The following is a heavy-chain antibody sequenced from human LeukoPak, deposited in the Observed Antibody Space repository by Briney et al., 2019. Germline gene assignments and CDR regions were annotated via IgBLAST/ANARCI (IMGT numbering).Heavy chain of an antibody. J-gene: IGHJ6*03. V-gene: IGHV1-18*01. CDR3: ARDSPQSKAAGSGGYYYYYMDV. CDR2: ISAYNGNT. D-gene: IGHD6-13*01. CDR1: GYTFTSYG. Sequence: ASVKVSCKASGYTFTSYGISWVRQAPGQGLEWMGWISAYNGNTNYAQKLQGRVTMTTHTSTSTAYMELRSLRSDDTAVYYCARDSPQSKAAGSGGYYYYYMDVWGKGTTVTVSS.